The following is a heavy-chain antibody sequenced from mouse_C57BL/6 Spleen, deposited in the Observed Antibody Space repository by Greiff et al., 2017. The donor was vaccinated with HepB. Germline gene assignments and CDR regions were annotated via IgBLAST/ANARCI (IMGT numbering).Heavy chain of an antibody. CDR1: GFNIKDYY. CDR2: IDPEDGET. V-gene: IGHV14-2*01. D-gene: IGHD2-2*01. CDR3: AGHYGYDEYYAMDY. J-gene: IGHJ4*01. Sequence: EVQGVESGAELVKPGASVKLSCTASGFNIKDYYMHWVKQRTEQGLEWIGRIDPEDGETKYAPKFQGKATITADTSSNTAYLQLSSLTSEDTAVYYCAGHYGYDEYYAMDYWGQGTSVTVSS.